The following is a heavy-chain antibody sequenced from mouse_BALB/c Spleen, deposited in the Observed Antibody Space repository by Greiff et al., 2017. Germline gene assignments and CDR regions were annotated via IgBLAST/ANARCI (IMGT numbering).Heavy chain of an antibody. D-gene: IGHD1-1*01. CDR2: ISSGSSTI. V-gene: IGHV5-17*02. CDR1: GFTFSSFG. J-gene: IGHJ2*01. Sequence: EVQLVESGGGLVQPGGSRKLSCAASGFTFSSFGMHWVRQAPEKGLEWVAYISSGSSTIYYADTVKGRFTISRDNPKNTLFLQMTSLRSEDTAMYYCARLYYGSSYVFDYWGQGTTLTVSS. CDR3: ARLYYGSSYVFDY.